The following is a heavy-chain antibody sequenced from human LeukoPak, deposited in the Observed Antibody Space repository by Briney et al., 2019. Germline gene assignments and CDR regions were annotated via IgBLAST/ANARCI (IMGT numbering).Heavy chain of an antibody. D-gene: IGHD5-18*01. J-gene: IGHJ4*02. CDR2: INHSGST. V-gene: IGHV4-34*01. CDR1: GGSFSGYY. CDR3: ARAQSGYSYGYVSDY. Sequence: SETLSLTCAVYGGSFSGYYWSWIRQPPGKGLEWIEEINHSGSTNYNPSLKSRVTISVDTSKNQFSLKLSSVTAADTAVYYCARAQSGYSYGYVSDYWGQGTLVTVSS.